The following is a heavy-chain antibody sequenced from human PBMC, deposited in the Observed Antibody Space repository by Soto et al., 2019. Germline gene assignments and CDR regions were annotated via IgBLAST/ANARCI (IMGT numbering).Heavy chain of an antibody. CDR1: GYTFTGYY. D-gene: IGHD1-7*01. Sequence: ASVKVSCKASGYTFTGYYMHWVRQAPGQGLEWMGWINPNSGGTNYAQKFQGRVTMTRDTSISTAYMELSRLRSDDTAVYYCAGGLRLELIPGYYYGMDVWGQGTTVTVYS. V-gene: IGHV1-2*02. J-gene: IGHJ6*02. CDR2: INPNSGGT. CDR3: AGGLRLELIPGYYYGMDV.